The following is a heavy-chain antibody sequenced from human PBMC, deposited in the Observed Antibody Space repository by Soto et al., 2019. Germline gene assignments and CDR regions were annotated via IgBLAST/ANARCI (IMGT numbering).Heavy chain of an antibody. Sequence: PVGSLRLSCAASGFTFSSYAMSWVRQAPGKGLEWVSAISGSGGSTYYADSVKGRFTISRDNSKNTLYLQMNSLRAEDTAVYYCAKAIVWEAYYYGMDVWGQGTTVTVSS. D-gene: IGHD1-26*01. V-gene: IGHV3-23*01. J-gene: IGHJ6*02. CDR1: GFTFSSYA. CDR2: ISGSGGST. CDR3: AKAIVWEAYYYGMDV.